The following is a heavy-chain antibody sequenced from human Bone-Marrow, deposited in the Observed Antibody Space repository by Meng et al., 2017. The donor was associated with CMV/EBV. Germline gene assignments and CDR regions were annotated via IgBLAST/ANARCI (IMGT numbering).Heavy chain of an antibody. CDR2: MNPNSGIT. J-gene: IGHJ6*02. Sequence: ASVKVSCKTSGYTFTSFDINWVRQATGQGLEWMGWMNPNSGITGYAQKFQGRVTMTRNTSISTAYMELSSLRSEDTAVYYCARDYYDFWSGYSSLLMDVWGQGTTVTVSS. CDR3: ARDYYDFWSGYSSLLMDV. V-gene: IGHV1-8*01. D-gene: IGHD3-3*01. CDR1: GYTFTSFD.